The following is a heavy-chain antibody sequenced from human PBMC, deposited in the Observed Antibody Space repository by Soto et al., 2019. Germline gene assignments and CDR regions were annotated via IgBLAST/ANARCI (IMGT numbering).Heavy chain of an antibody. CDR3: ARGQRDYYDSSTLFDS. D-gene: IGHD3-22*01. V-gene: IGHV3-74*01. Sequence: GESLKISCAASGFTFSNHWMHWVRQAPGKGLVWVSRISRDGSSTSYADSVKGRFTISRDNAKNTLSLQMNSLRADDTAVYYCARGQRDYYDSSTLFDSWGQGTLVTVSS. J-gene: IGHJ4*02. CDR1: GFTFSNHW. CDR2: ISRDGSST.